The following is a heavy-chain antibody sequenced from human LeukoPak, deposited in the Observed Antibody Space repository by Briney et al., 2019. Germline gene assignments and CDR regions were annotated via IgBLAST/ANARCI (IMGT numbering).Heavy chain of an antibody. CDR1: GITFSSYG. D-gene: IGHD2-15*01. CDR2: ISHTGGSP. CDR3: AKNADRGAYCRGGSCYPYYYYYMDV. V-gene: IGHV3-23*01. J-gene: IGHJ6*03. Sequence: GRSLRLSCAASGITFSSYGMSWVRQVPGKGLEWVSSISHTGGSPYYADSVKGRFTVSRDNSKNTLYLQMNSLTVEDTAIYYCAKNADRGAYCRGGSCYPYYYYYMDVWGTGTTVTISS.